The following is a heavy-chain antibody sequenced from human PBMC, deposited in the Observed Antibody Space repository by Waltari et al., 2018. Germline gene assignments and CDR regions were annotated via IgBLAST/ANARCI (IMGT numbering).Heavy chain of an antibody. CDR2: ISGSGGST. V-gene: IGHV3-23*01. Sequence: EVQLLESGGGLVQPGGSLRLSCAASGFTFNTHAMSWVRQAPGKGLEWVSGISGSGGSTYDADSVKGRFTISRDNSKNTLYLLMNSLRAEDTAVYYCAKAYGSGSYSDWGQGTLVTVSS. J-gene: IGHJ4*02. CDR1: GFTFNTHA. CDR3: AKAYGSGSYSD. D-gene: IGHD3-10*01.